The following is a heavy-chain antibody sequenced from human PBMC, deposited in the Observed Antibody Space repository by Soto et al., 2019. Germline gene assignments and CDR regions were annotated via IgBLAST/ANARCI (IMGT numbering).Heavy chain of an antibody. Sequence: GGSLRLSCAASGFTFSSYAMRWVRQPPGKGLEWVSAISGSGGTTYYADSVKGRFTISRDNSKNQLYLQMNSLRVEDTAVYYCTKRLGSTATTYGDYWGQGTLVTVSS. J-gene: IGHJ4*02. V-gene: IGHV3-23*01. CDR1: GFTFSSYA. CDR2: ISGSGGTT. D-gene: IGHD1-1*01. CDR3: TKRLGSTATTYGDY.